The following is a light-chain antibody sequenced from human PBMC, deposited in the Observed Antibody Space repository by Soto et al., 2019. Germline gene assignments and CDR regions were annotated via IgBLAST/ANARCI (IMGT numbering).Light chain of an antibody. CDR3: QQFSSYPLT. CDR2: ATS. Sequence: EVVLTQSPATLSLSPGEGATLSCRASQSIGNYLAWYQQKPGQAPRLLIYATSNRATGIPARFSGGGSGTDFTLTISRLEPEDFAVYYCQQFSSYPLTFGGGTKVDIK. CDR1: QSIGNY. V-gene: IGKV3-11*01. J-gene: IGKJ4*01.